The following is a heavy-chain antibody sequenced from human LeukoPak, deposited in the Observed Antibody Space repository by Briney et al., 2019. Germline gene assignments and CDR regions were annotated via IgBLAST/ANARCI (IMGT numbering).Heavy chain of an antibody. J-gene: IGHJ4*02. D-gene: IGHD2-2*01. V-gene: IGHV4-4*07. CDR1: GGSISNYY. CDR3: ARHACTGNSCTGYFDY. Sequence: SESLSLTCTVSGGSISNYYWSWIRQPAGKGPEWIGRYYTSESTDYNPSLKSRVTMSVDTSKNQFFLKLSSVTAADTAVYYCARHACTGNSCTGYFDYWGLGNLVTVSS. CDR2: YYTSEST.